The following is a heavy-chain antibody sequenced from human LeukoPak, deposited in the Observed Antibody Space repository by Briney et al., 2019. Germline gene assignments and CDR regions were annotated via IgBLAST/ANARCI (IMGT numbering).Heavy chain of an antibody. CDR3: ARARARQNWFDP. V-gene: IGHV1-2*02. CDR2: INPNSGGT. J-gene: IGHJ5*02. CDR1: GYTFHTYY. Sequence: ASVKVSCKASGYTFHTYYMHWVRQAPGQGLEWMGWINPNSGGTNYAQKFQGRVTMTRDTSISTAYMELSRLRSDDTAVYYCARARARQNWFDPWGQGTLVTVSS.